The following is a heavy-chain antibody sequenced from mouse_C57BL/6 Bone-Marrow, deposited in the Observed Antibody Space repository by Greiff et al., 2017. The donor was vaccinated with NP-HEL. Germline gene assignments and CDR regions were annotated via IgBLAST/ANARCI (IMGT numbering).Heavy chain of an antibody. CDR3: ARDGYVPFAY. J-gene: IGHJ3*01. CDR2: IYPGDGDT. V-gene: IGHV1-82*01. Sequence: VQLVESGPELVKPGASVKISCKASGYAFSSSWMNWVKQRPGKGLEWIGRIYPGDGDTNYNGKFKGKATLTADKSSSTAYMQHSSLTSEDSAVYFCARDGYVPFAYWGQGTLVTVSA. CDR1: GYAFSSSW. D-gene: IGHD2-2*01.